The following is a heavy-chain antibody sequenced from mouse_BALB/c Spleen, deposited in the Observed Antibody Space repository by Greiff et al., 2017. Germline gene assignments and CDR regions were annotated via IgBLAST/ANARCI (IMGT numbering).Heavy chain of an antibody. D-gene: IGHD2-1*01. CDR1: GYTFSSYW. CDR2: ILPGSGST. CDR3: ARDGNYFYYFDY. Sequence: VQLQQSGAELMKPGASVKISCKATGYTFSSYWIEWVKQRPGHGLEWIGEILPGSGSTNYNEKFKGKATFTADTSSNTAYMQLSSLTSEDSAVYYCARDGNYFYYFDYWGQGTTLTVSS. J-gene: IGHJ2*01. V-gene: IGHV1-9*01.